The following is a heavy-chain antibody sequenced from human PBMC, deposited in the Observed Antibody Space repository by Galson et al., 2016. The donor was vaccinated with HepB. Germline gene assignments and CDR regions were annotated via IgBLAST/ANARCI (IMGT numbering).Heavy chain of an antibody. D-gene: IGHD3-3*01. V-gene: IGHV3-23*01. CDR2: ISRNGENT. J-gene: IGHJ1*01. CDR3: ASFEVSWRYFQH. Sequence: SLRLSCAVSGFSFTTYAMSWVRQAPGKGLAWVSVISRNGENTYYADSVKGRFTISRDNPKHTMYLQMNSLRAEDTAEYYCASFEVSWRYFQHWGQGTLVTVSS. CDR1: GFSFTTYA.